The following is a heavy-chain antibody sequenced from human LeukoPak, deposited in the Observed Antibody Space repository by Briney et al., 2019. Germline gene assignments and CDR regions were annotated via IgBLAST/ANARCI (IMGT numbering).Heavy chain of an antibody. CDR1: GFTFSSDY. V-gene: IGHV3-53*01. D-gene: IGHD2-15*01. CDR2: IYTDGRT. CDR3: ARGTPTVSAGHY. Sequence: PGRSLRLSCAASGFTFSSDYMSWVRQAPGQVLEWVSVIYTDGRTFFADFVKGRFTISRDTSKNMLYLQMNSLRVEDTAVYYCARGTPTVSAGHYWGQGTLVTVSS. J-gene: IGHJ4*02.